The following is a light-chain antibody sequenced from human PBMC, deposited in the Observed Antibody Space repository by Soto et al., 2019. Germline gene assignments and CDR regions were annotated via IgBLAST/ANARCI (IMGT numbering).Light chain of an antibody. CDR1: QTVNRNY. Sequence: EIVLTQSPGTLALSLGDRATLSCRASQTVNRNYLAWYLQKPGQPPRFLIYGVSNRAPGVPDRFSGGGSGTEFTLTIARLEPDDFGTYYCRQYIDSPRTFGQGTRVEVK. CDR3: RQYIDSPRT. CDR2: GVS. J-gene: IGKJ1*01. V-gene: IGKV3-20*01.